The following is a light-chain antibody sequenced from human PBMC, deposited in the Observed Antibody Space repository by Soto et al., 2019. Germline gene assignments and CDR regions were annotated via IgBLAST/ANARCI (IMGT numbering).Light chain of an antibody. CDR3: QQYGNPPWT. Sequence: ETVLTQSPGTLSLSPGERATLSCRASQSVGSTHLAWYQQKPGQAPRLLIYDTFNRATGIPYRFSGSGSGTDFTLTISRLEPEDFAVYHCQQYGNPPWTFGQGTKLEI. V-gene: IGKV3-20*01. J-gene: IGKJ2*01. CDR2: DTF. CDR1: QSVGSTH.